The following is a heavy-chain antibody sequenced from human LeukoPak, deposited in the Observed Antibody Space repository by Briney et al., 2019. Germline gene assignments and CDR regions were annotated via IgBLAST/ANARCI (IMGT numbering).Heavy chain of an antibody. J-gene: IGHJ4*02. D-gene: IGHD4-17*01. V-gene: IGHV4-59*08. CDR3: ARLRGYGDYFDY. Sequence: PSETLSLTCTVSGGSISSYYWSWIRQPPGKGLEWIGYIYYSGSTNYNPSLKSRVTISVDTSKNQFSLKLSSVTAADTAVYYCARLRGYGDYFDYRGQGTLVTVSS. CDR1: GGSISSYY. CDR2: IYYSGST.